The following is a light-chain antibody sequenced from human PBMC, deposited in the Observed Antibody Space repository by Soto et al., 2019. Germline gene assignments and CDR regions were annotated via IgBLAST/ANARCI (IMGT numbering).Light chain of an antibody. CDR2: ENN. Sequence: QSVLTQPPSVSAAPGQKVTISCSGSSSNIGNNYVSWYQQLPGTAPKLLIYENNKRPSGIPDRFSGSKSGTSATLGITGLQTGDEADYFRGTWDSSLSLYWVFGGGTKLTVL. V-gene: IGLV1-51*02. J-gene: IGLJ3*02. CDR3: GTWDSSLSLYWV. CDR1: SSNIGNNY.